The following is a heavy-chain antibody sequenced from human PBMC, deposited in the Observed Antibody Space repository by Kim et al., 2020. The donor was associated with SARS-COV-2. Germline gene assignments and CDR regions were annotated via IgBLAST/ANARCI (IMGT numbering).Heavy chain of an antibody. J-gene: IGHJ3*02. CDR1: GYSFTSYW. Sequence: GESLQISCKGSGYSFTSYWIGWVRQMPGKGLEWMGIIYPGDSDTRYSPSFQGQVTISADKSISTAYLQWSSLKASDTAMYYCARRSVTIFGVASDAFDIWGQGTMVTVSS. D-gene: IGHD3-3*01. V-gene: IGHV5-51*01. CDR2: IYPGDSDT. CDR3: ARRSVTIFGVASDAFDI.